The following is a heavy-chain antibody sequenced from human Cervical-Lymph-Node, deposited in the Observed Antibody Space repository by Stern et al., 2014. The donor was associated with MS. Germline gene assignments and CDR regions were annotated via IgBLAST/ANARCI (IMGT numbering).Heavy chain of an antibody. CDR3: ARAEDAFDI. J-gene: IGHJ3*02. CDR2: IHYSGST. CDR1: GGSVSSGSYY. V-gene: IGHV4-61*01. Sequence: QVQLVQSGPGLVKPSETLSLTCTVSGGSVSSGSYYRSWIRPPPGKGLECIGYIHYSGSTNYNPPLKSPVTISVDTSKSQFSLKLSSVTAADTAVYYCARAEDAFDIWGQGTMVTVSS.